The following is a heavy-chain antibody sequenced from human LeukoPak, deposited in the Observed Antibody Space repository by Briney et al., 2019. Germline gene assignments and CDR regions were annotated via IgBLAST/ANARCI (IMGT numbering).Heavy chain of an antibody. CDR3: ATQARGYFYY. CDR2: FDPEDGET. Sequence: ASVKVSCKVSGYTLTRLAIHWVRQAPGKGLEWMGGFDPEDGETVYAQKFQDRVTMTEDTSTDTASMELTSLASEDTAVYYCATQARGYFYYWGQGTLVTVSS. CDR1: GYTLTRLA. J-gene: IGHJ4*02. V-gene: IGHV1-24*01.